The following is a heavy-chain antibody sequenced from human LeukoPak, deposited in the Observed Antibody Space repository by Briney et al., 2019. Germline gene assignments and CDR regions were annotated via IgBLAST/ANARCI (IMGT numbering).Heavy chain of an antibody. D-gene: IGHD4-23*01. CDR3: ARGGLRWSQSLQH. CDR1: GGSISSYY. CDR2: INHSGST. Sequence: KPSETLSLTCTVSGGSISSYYWSWIRQPPGKGLEWIGEINHSGSTNYNPSLKSRVTISVDTSKNQFSLKLSSVTAADTAVYYCARGGLRWSQSLQHWGQGTLVTVSS. V-gene: IGHV4-34*01. J-gene: IGHJ1*01.